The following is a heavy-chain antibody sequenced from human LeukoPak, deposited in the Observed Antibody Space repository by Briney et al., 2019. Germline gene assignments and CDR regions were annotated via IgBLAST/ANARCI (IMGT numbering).Heavy chain of an antibody. V-gene: IGHV3-23*01. D-gene: IGHD4-11*01. J-gene: IGHJ4*02. CDR3: AKDLNYGFDY. Sequence: GGSLRLSCAVSGFTFTDHSMHWVRQAPGKGLEWVSALSGSGDKTFYADSVRGRFTISRDNSKNTLYLQMNSLRAEDTAVYYCAKDLNYGFDYWGQGTLVTVSS. CDR2: LSGSGDKT. CDR1: GFTFTDHS.